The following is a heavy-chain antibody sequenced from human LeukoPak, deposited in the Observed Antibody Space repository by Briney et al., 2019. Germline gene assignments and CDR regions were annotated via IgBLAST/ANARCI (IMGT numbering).Heavy chain of an antibody. Sequence: SETLSLTCTVSGGSISSYSWSWIRQPPGKGLEWIGYIYHSGSTYYNPSFKSRVTISVDRSKNQFSLKLSSVTAADTAVYYCARAQNYYDSSGLFDYWGQGTLVTVSS. D-gene: IGHD3-22*01. J-gene: IGHJ4*02. V-gene: IGHV4-30-2*01. CDR2: IYHSGST. CDR3: ARAQNYYDSSGLFDY. CDR1: GGSISSYS.